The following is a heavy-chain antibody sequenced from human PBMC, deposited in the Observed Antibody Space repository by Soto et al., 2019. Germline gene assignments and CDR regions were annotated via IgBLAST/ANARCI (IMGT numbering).Heavy chain of an antibody. V-gene: IGHV1-2*02. J-gene: IGHJ5*02. Sequence: ASVKVSCKASGYTFTGYFMHWVRQAPGQGLEWMGWINPYSGGADYAQSFQGRVTMTRDTSISTVYMELSRLRFDDTAVYYCARVIRGAYYNSPLDTWGQGTVVIVSS. CDR3: ARVIRGAYYNSPLDT. D-gene: IGHD3-10*01. CDR1: GYTFTGYF. CDR2: INPYSGGA.